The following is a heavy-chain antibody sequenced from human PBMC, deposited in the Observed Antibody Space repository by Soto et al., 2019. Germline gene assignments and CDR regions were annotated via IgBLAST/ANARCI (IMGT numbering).Heavy chain of an antibody. CDR1: GGSISSGGYY. V-gene: IGHV4-31*03. Sequence: SETLSLTCTVSGGSISSGGYYWSWIRQHPGKGLEWIGYIYYSGSTYYNPSLKSRVTISVDTSKNQFSLKLSSVTAADTAVYYCAGWNAHRVGWFDPWGQGTLVTVSS. CDR2: IYYSGST. J-gene: IGHJ5*02. CDR3: AGWNAHRVGWFDP. D-gene: IGHD1-1*01.